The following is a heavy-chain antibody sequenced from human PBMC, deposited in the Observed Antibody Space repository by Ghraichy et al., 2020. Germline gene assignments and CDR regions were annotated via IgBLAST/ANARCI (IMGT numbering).Heavy chain of an antibody. Sequence: SQTLSLTCTVSGDSIRSSSFYWGWIRQPPGKGLEWIGSIYYSGSTYYNPSLKSRVTISVDTSKNQFSLKLSSVTAADTAVYYCARELAVVAATAGWCDPWGQGTLVTVSS. CDR3: ARELAVVAATAGWCDP. V-gene: IGHV4-39*02. CDR2: IYYSGST. J-gene: IGHJ5*02. CDR1: GDSIRSSSFY. D-gene: IGHD2-15*01.